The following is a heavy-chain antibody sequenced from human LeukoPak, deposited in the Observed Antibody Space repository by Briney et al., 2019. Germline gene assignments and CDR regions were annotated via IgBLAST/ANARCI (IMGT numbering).Heavy chain of an antibody. CDR3: AKDRSSTWSFDY. J-gene: IGHJ4*02. D-gene: IGHD6-13*01. Sequence: PGGSLRLSCAASGYTFSSYGIHWVRQASGKGLEWVVVISYDGSNKYYADSVKGRFTISRDNSKNTLYLQMNSLRAEDTAVYYCAKDRSSTWSFDYWGQGTLVTVSS. CDR1: GYTFSSYG. CDR2: ISYDGSNK. V-gene: IGHV3-30*18.